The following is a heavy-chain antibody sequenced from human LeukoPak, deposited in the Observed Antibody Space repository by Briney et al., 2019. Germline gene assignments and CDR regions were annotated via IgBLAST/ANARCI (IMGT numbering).Heavy chain of an antibody. CDR2: IYYSGST. V-gene: IGHV4-39*01. CDR3: ARHGAQDFWSGYYYYYYYMDV. D-gene: IGHD3-3*01. Sequence: TSETLSLTCTVSGGSISSSSYYWGWIRQPPGKGLEWIGSIYYSGSTYYNPSLKSRVTISVDTSKNQFSLKLSSVTAADTAVYYCARHGAQDFWSGYYYYYYYMDVWGKGTTVTVSS. J-gene: IGHJ6*03. CDR1: GGSISSSSYY.